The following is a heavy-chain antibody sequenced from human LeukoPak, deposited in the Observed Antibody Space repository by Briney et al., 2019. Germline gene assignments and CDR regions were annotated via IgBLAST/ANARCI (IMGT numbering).Heavy chain of an antibody. V-gene: IGHV4-34*01. D-gene: IGHD3-22*01. CDR3: AKLWVRQYSYDRSGRANY. CDR1: GGSFSGYD. CDR2: INHSGST. Sequence: PSETLSLTCAVYGGSFSGYDWSWIRQPPGKGLELIGEINHSGSTNYNPSLKRRVTISVDTSKNQFCLRLISVTAAYTAIYYCAKLWVRQYSYDRSGRANYWGQGTLVNVSS. J-gene: IGHJ4*02.